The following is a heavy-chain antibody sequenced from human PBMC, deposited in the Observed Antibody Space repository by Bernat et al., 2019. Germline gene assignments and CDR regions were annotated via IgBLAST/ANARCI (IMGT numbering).Heavy chain of an antibody. CDR3: ARLGSSWSVDY. Sequence: QVQLVESGGGVVQPGRSLRLSCAASGFTFSSYGMHWVRQAPGKGLEWVAVIWYDGSNKYYADSVKGRFTISRDNSKNTLYLQMNSLGAEDTAVYYCARLGSSWSVDYWGQGTLVTVSS. J-gene: IGHJ4*02. V-gene: IGHV3-33*01. CDR1: GFTFSSYG. D-gene: IGHD6-13*01. CDR2: IWYDGSNK.